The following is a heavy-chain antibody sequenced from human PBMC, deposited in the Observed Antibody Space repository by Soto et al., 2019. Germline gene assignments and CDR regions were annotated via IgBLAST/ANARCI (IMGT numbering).Heavy chain of an antibody. J-gene: IGHJ4*02. Sequence: KPSETLSLPCTVSGGSIIGYLCNWIRQPPGKGLEWIGYMSYTGNTNYNPSLTSRVSISVDTSKNQFSLNLNSVTAADTAVYYCARADTTIVPLAQWGQGTLVTVS. CDR2: MSYTGNT. CDR3: ARADTTIVPLAQ. V-gene: IGHV4-59*01. D-gene: IGHD3-10*01. CDR1: GGSIIGYL.